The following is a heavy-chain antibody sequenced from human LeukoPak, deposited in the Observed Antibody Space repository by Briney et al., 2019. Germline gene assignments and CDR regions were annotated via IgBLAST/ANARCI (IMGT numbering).Heavy chain of an antibody. Sequence: ASVKASCKASGYTFTGYYMHWVRQAPGQGLEWMGWINPNSGGTNYAQKFQGWVAMTRDTSISTAYMELSRLKSDDTAVYYCARVAFEALDAFDIWGQGTMVTVSS. CDR3: ARVAFEALDAFDI. D-gene: IGHD3-16*01. J-gene: IGHJ3*02. CDR2: INPNSGGT. V-gene: IGHV1-2*04. CDR1: GYTFTGYY.